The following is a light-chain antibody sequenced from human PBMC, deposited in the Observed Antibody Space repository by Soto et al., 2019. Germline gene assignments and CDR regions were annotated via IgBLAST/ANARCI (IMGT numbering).Light chain of an antibody. J-gene: IGKJ2*01. Sequence: IVLTQSPGTLSLSPGERATLSCRASQSVSSSYLAWYQQQPGQAPRLLIYGASSKATGIPDRFSGSGSGTGFTLTISRLEPEDFAVYYCQHYGSSPHISTFGQGTKLEIK. CDR3: QHYGSSPHIST. CDR2: GAS. CDR1: QSVSSSY. V-gene: IGKV3-20*01.